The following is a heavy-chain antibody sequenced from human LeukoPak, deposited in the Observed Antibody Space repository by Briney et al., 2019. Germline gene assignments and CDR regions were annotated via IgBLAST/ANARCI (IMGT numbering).Heavy chain of an antibody. V-gene: IGHV4-30-4*01. CDR2: ISYSGNT. CDR3: ARELVVTAAFDY. D-gene: IGHD2-21*02. CDR1: GDSISSGDYY. Sequence: SETLSLTCSVSGDSISSGDYYWSWIRPPQEKGLEWIGYISYSGNTYYNPSLKSRVTISVDTSKNQFSLKLSSVTAADTAVYYCARELVVTAAFDYWGQGTLVTVSS. J-gene: IGHJ4*02.